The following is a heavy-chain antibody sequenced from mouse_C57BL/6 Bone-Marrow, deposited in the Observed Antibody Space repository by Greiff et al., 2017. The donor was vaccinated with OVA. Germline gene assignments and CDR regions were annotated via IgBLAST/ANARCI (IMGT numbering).Heavy chain of an antibody. D-gene: IGHD1-1*01. CDR3: ARGDYYGSSYPDY. CDR2: IYPRNGGT. Sequence: QVQLHQSGPELVKPGASVTISCKASGYTFTIYNLPWVKQTPRQGLDWIGAIYPRNGGTSYNQKLKGKATLTVDKSSSTADMQLISLTSEDAAVDCCARGDYYGSSYPDYWGQGTTLTVSS. CDR1: GYTFTIYN. J-gene: IGHJ2*01. V-gene: IGHV1-12*01.